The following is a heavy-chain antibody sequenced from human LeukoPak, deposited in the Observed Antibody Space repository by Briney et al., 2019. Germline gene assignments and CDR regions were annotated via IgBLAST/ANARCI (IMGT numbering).Heavy chain of an antibody. J-gene: IGHJ4*02. Sequence: GGSLRLSCAASGFTFSSYAMSWVRQAPGKGLEWVSVISGGGGSTSYADSVKGRFTISRDNSKNTLFLQMNSLRAEDTAVYYCAKVSGYGGYEPIDFWGQGTLVTVSS. CDR3: AKVSGYGGYEPIDF. CDR2: ISGGGGST. D-gene: IGHD5-12*01. CDR1: GFTFSSYA. V-gene: IGHV3-23*01.